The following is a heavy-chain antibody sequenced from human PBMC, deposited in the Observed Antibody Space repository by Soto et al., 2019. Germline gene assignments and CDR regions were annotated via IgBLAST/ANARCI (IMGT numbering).Heavy chain of an antibody. CDR2: INAGNGNT. CDR3: ARVLLWFREPRMFYGMDV. Sequence: ASVKVSCKASGYTFTSYAMHWVRQAPGQRLEWMGWINAGNGNTKYSQKFQGRVTITRDTSASTAYMELRSLRSDDTAVYYCARVLLWFREPRMFYGMDVWGQGTTVTVSS. D-gene: IGHD3-10*01. J-gene: IGHJ6*02. CDR1: GYTFTSYA. V-gene: IGHV1-3*01.